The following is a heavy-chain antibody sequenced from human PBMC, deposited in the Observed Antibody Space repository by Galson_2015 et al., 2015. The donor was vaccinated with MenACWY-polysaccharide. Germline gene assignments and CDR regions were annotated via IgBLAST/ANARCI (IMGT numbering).Heavy chain of an antibody. CDR3: ARGHEQNDY. CDR2: ISSSSSTI. J-gene: IGHJ4*02. V-gene: IGHV3-48*01. CDR1: GFTFSNYS. Sequence: SLRLSCAASGFTFSNYSMNWVRQAPGKGLEWVAYISSSSSTIYYADFVKGRFTISRDNAKNSPCLQMNSLRADDTAVYYCARGHEQNDYWGQGTLVTVSS. D-gene: IGHD1/OR15-1a*01.